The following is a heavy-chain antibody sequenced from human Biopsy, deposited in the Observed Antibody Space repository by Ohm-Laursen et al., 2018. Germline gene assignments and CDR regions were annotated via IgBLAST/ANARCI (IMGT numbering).Heavy chain of an antibody. Sequence: TLSLTCAVNGESSSGYFWNWIRQPPGKGLEWIGEINQSGSTKYNPSLKRRATLSADSSNSQFSLRLTSATAADTAIYYCARGSGYFKLDVWGQGTTGTVSS. D-gene: IGHD5-12*01. CDR1: GESSSGYF. J-gene: IGHJ6*02. CDR3: ARGSGYFKLDV. V-gene: IGHV4-34*01. CDR2: INQSGST.